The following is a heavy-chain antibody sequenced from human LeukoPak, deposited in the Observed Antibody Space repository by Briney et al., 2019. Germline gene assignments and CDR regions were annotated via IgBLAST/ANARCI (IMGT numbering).Heavy chain of an antibody. J-gene: IGHJ2*01. CDR3: ARHDWYFDL. CDR2: SYYSGNT. V-gene: IGHV4-39*01. Sequence: SETLSLTCTLSGGSITTTTYYWGWIRQPPGKGLEWIGSSYYSGNTYYNPSLKSRLTISIDTSKNQFSLKLSSVTAADTAVYYCARHDWYFDLWGRGTLVTVSS. CDR1: GGSITTTTYY.